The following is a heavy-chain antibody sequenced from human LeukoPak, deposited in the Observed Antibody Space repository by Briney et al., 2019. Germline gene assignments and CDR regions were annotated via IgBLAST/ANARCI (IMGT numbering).Heavy chain of an antibody. D-gene: IGHD6-13*01. CDR3: ARDKGSSSWYRDYYFDY. V-gene: IGHV1-46*01. Sequence: ASVKVSCKASGYTFTSYYMHWVRQAPGQGLEWMGLINPSGGSTSYAQKFQGRVTMTRDTSTSTVYMELSSLRSEDTAVYYCARDKGSSSWYRDYYFDYWGQGTLVTVSS. CDR2: INPSGGST. J-gene: IGHJ4*02. CDR1: GYTFTSYY.